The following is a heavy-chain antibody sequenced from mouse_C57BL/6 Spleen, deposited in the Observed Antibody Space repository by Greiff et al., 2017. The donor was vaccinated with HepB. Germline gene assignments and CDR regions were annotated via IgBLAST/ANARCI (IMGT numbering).Heavy chain of an antibody. Sequence: VQLQQSGAELVRPGASVKLSCKASGYTFTDYYINWVKQRPGQGLEWIARIYPGSGNTYYNEKFKGKATLTAETSSSTAYMQLSSLTSEDSAVYFCARDSKNYAMDYWGQGTSVTVSS. CDR3: ARDSKNYAMDY. CDR2: IYPGSGNT. CDR1: GYTFTDYY. V-gene: IGHV1-76*01. J-gene: IGHJ4*01.